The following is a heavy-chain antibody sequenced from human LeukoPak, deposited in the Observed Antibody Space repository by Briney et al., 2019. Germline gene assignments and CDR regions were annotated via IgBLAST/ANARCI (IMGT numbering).Heavy chain of an antibody. CDR2: ISAYNGNT. Sequence: ASVKVSCKASGYTFTSYGISWVRQAPGQGLEWMGWISAYNGNTNYAQKLQGRVTMTTDTSTSTANMELRSLRSDDTAVYYCARDATMVRGVKYYYYYYGMDVWGQGTTVTVSS. J-gene: IGHJ6*02. CDR1: GYTFTSYG. CDR3: ARDATMVRGVKYYYYYYGMDV. D-gene: IGHD3-10*01. V-gene: IGHV1-18*01.